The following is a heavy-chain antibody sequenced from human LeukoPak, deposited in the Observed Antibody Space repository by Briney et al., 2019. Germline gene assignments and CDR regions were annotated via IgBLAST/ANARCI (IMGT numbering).Heavy chain of an antibody. Sequence: ASVKVSCKASGYTFTSYGISWVRQAPGQGLEWMGGIIPIFGTANYAQKFQGRVTITTDESTSTAYMELSSLRSEDTAVYYCARDPTYYYDCDKFLDPWGQGTLVTVSS. CDR1: GYTFTSYG. D-gene: IGHD3-22*01. CDR3: ARDPTYYYDCDKFLDP. CDR2: IIPIFGTA. V-gene: IGHV1-69*05. J-gene: IGHJ5*02.